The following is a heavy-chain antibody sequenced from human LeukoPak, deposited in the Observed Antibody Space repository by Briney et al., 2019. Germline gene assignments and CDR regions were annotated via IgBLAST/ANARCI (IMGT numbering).Heavy chain of an antibody. D-gene: IGHD3-10*01. Sequence: GGSLRLSCATSGFTVSSNYMSWVRQAPGKGLEWVSVIYSSGSTYYADSVKGRFTISRDNSKNTLYLQMNSLRAEDTAVYYCAREPYGSGKRRYYFDYWGQGTLVTVSS. CDR2: IYSSGST. CDR1: GFTVSSNY. CDR3: AREPYGSGKRRYYFDY. J-gene: IGHJ4*02. V-gene: IGHV3-66*03.